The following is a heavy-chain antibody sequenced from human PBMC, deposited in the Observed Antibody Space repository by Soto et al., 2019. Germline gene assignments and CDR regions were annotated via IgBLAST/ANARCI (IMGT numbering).Heavy chain of an antibody. D-gene: IGHD3-10*01. J-gene: IGHJ5*02. CDR1: GFTFDDYA. CDR3: AKSGPRSSYQVRFDWFDP. V-gene: IGHV3-9*01. Sequence: EVQLVESGGGLVQPGRSLRLSCAASGFTFDDYAMHWVRQAPGKGLEWVSGISWNSGSIGYADSVKGRFTISRANAKNSLYLQMNRLRAEDTALYYCAKSGPRSSYQVRFDWFDPWGQGTLVTVSS. CDR2: ISWNSGSI.